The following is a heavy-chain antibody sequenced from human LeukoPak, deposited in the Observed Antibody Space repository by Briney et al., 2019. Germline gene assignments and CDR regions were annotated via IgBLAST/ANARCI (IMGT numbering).Heavy chain of an antibody. Sequence: PSETLSLTCTVSGDSIRNHYWSWIRQPPGKGLECIGVMHYSGSTNYNPSVKSRVTISADTPKNQFSLKLNSVTAADTAVYFCARVSLSGYCSGASCYFDYWGHGTLVTVSS. CDR1: GDSIRNHY. CDR2: MHYSGST. J-gene: IGHJ4*01. CDR3: ARVSLSGYCSGASCYFDY. D-gene: IGHD2-15*01. V-gene: IGHV4-59*11.